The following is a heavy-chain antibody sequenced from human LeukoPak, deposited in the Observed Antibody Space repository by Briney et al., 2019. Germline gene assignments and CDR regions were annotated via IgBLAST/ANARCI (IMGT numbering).Heavy chain of an antibody. CDR3: AREPGTFDYPYMDV. D-gene: IGHD3-16*01. Sequence: PSETLSLTCAVYGGSFSAYYWSWIRQPPGKGLEWIGEINHSGSTNYNPSLKSRVTISVDTSKNQFSLKLSSVTAADTAVYYCAREPGTFDYPYMDVWGKGTTVTISS. CDR2: INHSGST. V-gene: IGHV4-34*01. CDR1: GGSFSAYY. J-gene: IGHJ6*03.